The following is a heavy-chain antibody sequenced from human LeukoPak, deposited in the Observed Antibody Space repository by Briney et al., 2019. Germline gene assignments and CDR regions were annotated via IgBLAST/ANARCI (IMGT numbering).Heavy chain of an antibody. CDR2: IGAYNGNT. V-gene: IGHV1-18*01. CDR1: GYTFTSYG. J-gene: IGHJ6*03. CDR3: ARMTTVRNYMDV. Sequence: ASVKVSCKASGYTFTSYGISWVRQAPGQGLEWMGWIGAYNGNTNYAQKLQGRVTMTTDTSTSTAYMELRSLRSDDTAVYYCARMTTVRNYMDVWGKGTTVTISS. D-gene: IGHD4-11*01.